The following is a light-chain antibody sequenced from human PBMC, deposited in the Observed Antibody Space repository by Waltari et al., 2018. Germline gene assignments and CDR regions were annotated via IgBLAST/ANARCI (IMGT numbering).Light chain of an antibody. CDR2: GKT. CDR1: SLRSYY. CDR3: PSRDISGDVV. Sequence: SSVLTQDPAVSVALGQTVRITCQGDSLRSYYGSCCRQKPGQAPVLVIYGKTNRPSELPDRFAPSSPGNTASLSFTGAQADDEAHYYCPSRDISGDVVFGGGTKLTVL. V-gene: IGLV3-19*01. J-gene: IGLJ2*01.